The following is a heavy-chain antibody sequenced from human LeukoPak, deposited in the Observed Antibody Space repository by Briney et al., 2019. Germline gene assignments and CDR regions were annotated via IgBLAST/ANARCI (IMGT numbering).Heavy chain of an antibody. J-gene: IGHJ4*02. CDR1: GFTFSSYA. CDR2: ISYDGSNK. Sequence: GGSLRLSCAASGFTFSSYAMHWVRQAPGKGLEWVAVISYDGSNKYYADSVKGRFTISRDNSKNTLYLQMNSLRAEDTAVYYCARSKVFLDYWGQGTLVTVSS. CDR3: ARSKVFLDY. V-gene: IGHV3-30-3*01.